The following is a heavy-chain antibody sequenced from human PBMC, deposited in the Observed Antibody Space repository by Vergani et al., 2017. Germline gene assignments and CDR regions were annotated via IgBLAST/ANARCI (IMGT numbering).Heavy chain of an antibody. CDR1: GGSFSGYY. J-gene: IGHJ4*02. D-gene: IGHD6-13*01. CDR2: INHSGST. CDR3: ARVKRVAAAGTSFIDY. Sequence: QVQLQQWGAGLLKPSETLSLTCAVYGGSFSGYYWSWIRQPPGKGLEWIGEINHSGSTNYNPSLKRRVTISVDTSKNQFSLKLSSVTAADTAVYYCARVKRVAAAGTSFIDYWGQGTLVSVSS. V-gene: IGHV4-34*01.